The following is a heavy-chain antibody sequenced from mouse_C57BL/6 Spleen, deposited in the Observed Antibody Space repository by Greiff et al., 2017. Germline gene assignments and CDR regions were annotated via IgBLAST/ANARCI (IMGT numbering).Heavy chain of an antibody. J-gene: IGHJ4*01. CDR3: ARSRSKGDYAMYY. Sequence: QVQLQQPGAELVKPGASVKLSCKASGYTFTSYWMQWVKQRPGQGLEWIGEIDPSDSYTNYNQKFKGKSTLTVDTSSSTAYMQLSSLTSEDSAVYYCARSRSKGDYAMYYWGQGTSVTVSS. CDR1: GYTFTSYW. V-gene: IGHV1-50*01. CDR2: IDPSDSYT. D-gene: IGHD2-5*01.